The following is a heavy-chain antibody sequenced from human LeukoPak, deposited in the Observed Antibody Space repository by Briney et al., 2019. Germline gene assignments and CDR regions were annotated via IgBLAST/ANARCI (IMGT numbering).Heavy chain of an antibody. Sequence: PGGSLRLSCAASGITFSSYSMNWVRQAPGKGLEWVSYISSSSSAIYYADSVKGRFTISRDNAKNSLYLQMNSLRAEDTAVYYCARADYGDPFDYWGQGTLVTVSS. CDR1: GITFSSYS. CDR2: ISSSSSAI. V-gene: IGHV3-48*01. CDR3: ARADYGDPFDY. D-gene: IGHD4-17*01. J-gene: IGHJ4*02.